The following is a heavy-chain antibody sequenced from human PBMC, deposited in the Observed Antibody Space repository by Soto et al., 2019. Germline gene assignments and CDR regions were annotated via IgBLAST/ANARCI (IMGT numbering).Heavy chain of an antibody. J-gene: IGHJ6*02. D-gene: IGHD3-10*01. V-gene: IGHV3-7*01. CDR3: ARVGGSSESFDDYYYYYGMDV. CDR1: GFTFSSYW. CDR2: IKQDGSEK. Sequence: ESGGGLVQPGGSLRLSCAASGFTFSSYWMSWVRQAPGKGLEWVANIKQDGSEKYYVDSVKGRFTISRDNAKNSLYLQMNSLRAEDTAVYYCARVGGSSESFDDYYYYYGMDVWGQGTTVTVSS.